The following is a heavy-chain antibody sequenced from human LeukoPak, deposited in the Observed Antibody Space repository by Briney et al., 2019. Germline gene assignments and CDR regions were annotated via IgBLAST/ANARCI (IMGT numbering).Heavy chain of an antibody. CDR2: MNLNSGNT. Sequence: GASVKVSCKASGYTFTSYDINWVRQATGQGLEWMGWMNLNSGNTGYAQKFQGRVTMTRNTSISTAYMELSSLRSEDTAVYYCARGLDTAMARDDAFDIWGQGTMVTVSS. J-gene: IGHJ3*02. CDR3: ARGLDTAMARDDAFDI. CDR1: GYTFTSYD. D-gene: IGHD5-18*01. V-gene: IGHV1-8*01.